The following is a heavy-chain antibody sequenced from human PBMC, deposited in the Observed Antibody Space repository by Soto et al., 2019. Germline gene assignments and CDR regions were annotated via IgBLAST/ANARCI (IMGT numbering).Heavy chain of an antibody. CDR3: AGGIAARPLGY. J-gene: IGHJ4*02. V-gene: IGHV4-30-2*01. CDR1: GGSISSGGYS. CDR2: IYHSGST. D-gene: IGHD6-6*01. Sequence: QLQLQESGSGLVKPSQTLSLTCAVSGGSISSGGYSWSLIRQPPGKGLEWIGYIYHSGSTYYNPSLRRRVTISVDRSKNQFSLKLSSVTAADTAVYYCAGGIAARPLGYWGQGTLVTVSS.